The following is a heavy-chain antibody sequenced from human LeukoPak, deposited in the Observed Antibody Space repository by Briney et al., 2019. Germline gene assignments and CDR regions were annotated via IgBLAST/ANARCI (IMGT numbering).Heavy chain of an antibody. D-gene: IGHD3-10*01. V-gene: IGHV1-69*06. CDR2: SIPIFGTA. CDR3: ARDLVRGYYGSGRDGGYYYCGMDV. J-gene: IGHJ6*04. Sequence: ASGKLSCNSSAGSFSSYAISWVRQAPGQGLEWMGGSIPIFGTANYAQKFQGRVTITADKSTSTAYMELSSLRSEDTAVYYCARDLVRGYYGSGRDGGYYYCGMDVWGKGTTVTVS. CDR1: AGSFSSYA.